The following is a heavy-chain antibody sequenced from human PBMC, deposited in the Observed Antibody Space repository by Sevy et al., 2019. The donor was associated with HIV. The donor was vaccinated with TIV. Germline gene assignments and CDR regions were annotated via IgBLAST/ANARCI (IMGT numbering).Heavy chain of an antibody. CDR2: ISGSGYAT. Sequence: GGSLRLSCAASGFTFSSYAMSWVRQVAGKGLEWVSTISGSGYATYYADSVKGRFIISRDTSRNTLYLQMNSLRVEDSAVYFCAKDRVTVFGVVVTFDSWGQGTLVTVSS. V-gene: IGHV3-23*01. CDR3: AKDRVTVFGVVVTFDS. D-gene: IGHD3-3*01. J-gene: IGHJ4*02. CDR1: GFTFSSYA.